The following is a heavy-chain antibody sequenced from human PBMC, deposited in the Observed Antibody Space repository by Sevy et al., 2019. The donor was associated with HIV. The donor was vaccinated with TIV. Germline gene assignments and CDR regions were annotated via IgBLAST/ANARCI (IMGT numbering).Heavy chain of an antibody. Sequence: GASVKVSCKASGYTFTAYSVVWVRQAPGQGLEWMGWINTNTATPTYAQGFTGRFVFSLDTSVSEAYLEISSLKAEDTAVYYCARTWEGILSKSDHWGQGTLVTVSS. D-gene: IGHD1-26*01. CDR2: INTNTATP. V-gene: IGHV7-4-1*02. J-gene: IGHJ4*02. CDR1: GYTFTAYS. CDR3: ARTWEGILSKSDH.